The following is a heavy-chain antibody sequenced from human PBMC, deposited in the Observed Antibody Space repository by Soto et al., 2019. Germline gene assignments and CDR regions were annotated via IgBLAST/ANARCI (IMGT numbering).Heavy chain of an antibody. CDR1: GDSISSTTYY. V-gene: IGHV4-39*01. CDR3: ARRWDYYDSSGAFGY. J-gene: IGHJ4*02. CDR2: IYSTGSP. Sequence: SETLSLTCTVSGDSISSTTYYWGWIRQPPGKGLEWIGSIYSTGSPYYSPSLKSRVTISVDTSKNQFSLKLSSVTAADTAVYYCARRWDYYDSSGAFGYWGQGTLVTVS. D-gene: IGHD3-22*01.